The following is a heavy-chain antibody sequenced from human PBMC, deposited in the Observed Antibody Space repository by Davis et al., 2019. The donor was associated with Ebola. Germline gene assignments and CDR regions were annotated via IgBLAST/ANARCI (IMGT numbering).Heavy chain of an antibody. V-gene: IGHV3-7*03. D-gene: IGHD3-22*01. J-gene: IGHJ2*01. CDR2: IKQDGSEK. CDR1: GFTFSSYW. CDR3: ANVRAEYYYDSSGYYTYWYFDL. Sequence: GESLKISCAASGFTFSSYWMSWVRQAPGKGLEWVANIKQDGSEKYYVDSVKGRFTISRDNAKNSLYLQMNSLRAEDTAVYYCANVRAEYYYDSSGYYTYWYFDLWGRGTLVTVSS.